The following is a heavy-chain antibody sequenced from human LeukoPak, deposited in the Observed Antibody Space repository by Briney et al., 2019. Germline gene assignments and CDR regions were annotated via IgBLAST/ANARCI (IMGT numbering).Heavy chain of an antibody. D-gene: IGHD3-9*01. CDR1: GFTFTSSA. CDR3: ADGIRYFDWLPHYYYYGMDV. J-gene: IGHJ6*04. V-gene: IGHV1-58*01. Sequence: SVKVSCKASGFTFTSSAVQWVRQARGQRLEWIGWIVVGSGNTNYAQKFQERVTITRDMSTSTAYMELSSLRSEDTVFFQAADGIRYFDWLPHYYYYGMDVWGKGTTVTVSS. CDR2: IVVGSGNT.